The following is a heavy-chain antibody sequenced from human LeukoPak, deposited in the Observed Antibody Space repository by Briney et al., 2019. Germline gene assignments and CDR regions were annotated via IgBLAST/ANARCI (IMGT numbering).Heavy chain of an antibody. CDR1: GYTFTSYG. Sequence: GASVKVSCKASGYTFTSYGISWVRQAPGQGLEWMGWISAYNGNTNYAQKLQGRVTMTTDTSTSTAYMELSSLRSEDTAVYYCARGSAGYCSGGTCYFDYWGQGTLVTVSS. J-gene: IGHJ4*02. CDR2: ISAYNGNT. V-gene: IGHV1-18*01. CDR3: ARGSAGYCSGGTCYFDY. D-gene: IGHD2-15*01.